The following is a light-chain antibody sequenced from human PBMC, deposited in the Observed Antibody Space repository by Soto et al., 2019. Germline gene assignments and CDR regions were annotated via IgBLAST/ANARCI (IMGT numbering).Light chain of an antibody. V-gene: IGKV1-6*01. CDR2: AAS. CDR3: LQDSDFRT. J-gene: IGKJ1*01. CDR1: QGIRND. Sequence: AIPMNQHTSSLSASVGDTVTITCRASQGIRNDLGWYQQKPGKAPKLLIYAASSLHSGVPSRFSGSGSGTDFTLTISSLQPEDFATYYCLQDSDFRTFGQGTKVDIK.